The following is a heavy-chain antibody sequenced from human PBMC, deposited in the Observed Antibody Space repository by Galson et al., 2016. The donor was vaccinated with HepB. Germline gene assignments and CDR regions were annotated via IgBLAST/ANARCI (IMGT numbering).Heavy chain of an antibody. D-gene: IGHD3-22*01. V-gene: IGHV1-18*04. CDR2: ISAYNGNT. Sequence: SVKVSCKASGYTFTSYGISWVRQAPGQGLEWMGWISAYNGNTNYAQKLQGRVTMNTDTSTSTAYMELRSLRSDDTAVYYCARDKKWYYYDSSGGWFDPWGQGTLVTVSS. J-gene: IGHJ5*02. CDR1: GYTFTSYG. CDR3: ARDKKWYYYDSSGGWFDP.